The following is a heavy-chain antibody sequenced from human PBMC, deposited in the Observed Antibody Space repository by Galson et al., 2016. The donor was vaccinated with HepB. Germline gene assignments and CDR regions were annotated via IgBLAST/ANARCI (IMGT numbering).Heavy chain of an antibody. CDR1: GLTFSSYA. CDR3: ARDALGTWDLTT. D-gene: IGHD1-26*01. V-gene: IGHV3-30-3*01. CDR2: ISYDGTNK. Sequence: SLRLSCAASGLTFSSYALHWVRQAPGKGLEWMAVISYDGTNKQYADSVKGRFTISRDNARDSVFLQMTSLRVEDTARYYCARDALGTWDLTTWGQGTLVSVSS. J-gene: IGHJ1*01.